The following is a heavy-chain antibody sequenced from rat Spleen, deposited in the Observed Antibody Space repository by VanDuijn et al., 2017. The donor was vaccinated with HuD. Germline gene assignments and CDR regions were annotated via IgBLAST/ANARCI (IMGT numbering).Heavy chain of an antibody. D-gene: IGHD1-12*03. CDR1: GFSLNSYH. J-gene: IGHJ4*01. Sequence: QVQLKESGPGLVQPSQTLSLTCTVSGFSLNSYHVSWVRQPPGKSLVWMGTIWAGGGTNYNSAVQSRLSISRDTSKSQVFLKMNSLQPEDTGTYYCARDRGITMMVPLMDAWGQGASVTVSS. CDR2: IWAGGGT. CDR3: ARDRGITMMVPLMDA. V-gene: IGHV2-72*01.